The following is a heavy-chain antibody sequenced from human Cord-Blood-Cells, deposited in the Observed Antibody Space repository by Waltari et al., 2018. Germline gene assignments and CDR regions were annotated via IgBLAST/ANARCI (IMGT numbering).Heavy chain of an antibody. CDR2: INPSGGST. J-gene: IGHJ4*02. CDR1: GYTFTSYY. CDR3: ARGTRMVQGVIIRMDY. V-gene: IGHV1-46*01. D-gene: IGHD3-10*01. Sequence: QVQLVQSGAEVKKPGASVKVSCKASGYTFTSYYMHWVRQAPGQGLEWMGIINPSGGSTSYTQKFQGRVTMTRDTSTSTVYMELSSLRSEDTAVYYCARGTRMVQGVIIRMDYWGQGTLVTVSS.